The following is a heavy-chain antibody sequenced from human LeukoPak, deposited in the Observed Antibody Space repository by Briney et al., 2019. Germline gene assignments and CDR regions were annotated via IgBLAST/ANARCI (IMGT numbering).Heavy chain of an antibody. Sequence: GASVKVSCKTSGFTFSNYGITWVRQAPGQGLEWMGWISGYNGHTKYAQNLQDRVTMTTDTSTSTAYMELRSLRSDDTAVYYCATGLRFLGWLSYFDFWGQGTLVTVSS. CDR2: ISGYNGHT. J-gene: IGHJ4*02. CDR1: GFTFSNYG. V-gene: IGHV1-18*01. CDR3: ATGLRFLGWLSYFDF. D-gene: IGHD3-3*01.